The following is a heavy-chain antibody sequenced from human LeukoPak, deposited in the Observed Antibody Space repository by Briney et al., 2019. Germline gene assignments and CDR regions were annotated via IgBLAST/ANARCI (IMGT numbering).Heavy chain of an antibody. CDR1: GYTFTTYD. CDR3: AKGNWYFDF. CDR2: MSPNSGNT. Sequence: ASVKVSCKASGYTFTTYDINWVRQAPGQGLELMGWMSPNSGNTVYAQKFQGRVTITRNTSISTAYMELSSLTSEDTAIYFCAKGNWYFDFWGRGTLVTVSS. J-gene: IGHJ2*01. V-gene: IGHV1-8*01.